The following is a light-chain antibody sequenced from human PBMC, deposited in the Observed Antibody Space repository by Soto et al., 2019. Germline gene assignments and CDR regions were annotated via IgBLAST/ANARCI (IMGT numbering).Light chain of an antibody. CDR3: FSFTSSRARV. V-gene: IGLV2-14*01. CDR1: RSDVGGYNY. Sequence: QSALTQPASVSGSPGQSITISCTGTRSDVGGYNYVSWYQQKTGKAPKLVIYDVYNRPLGVSSRFSGSKSGNTASLTISGLQAEDEADYYCFSFTSSRARVFGGGTKLTVL. J-gene: IGLJ3*02. CDR2: DVY.